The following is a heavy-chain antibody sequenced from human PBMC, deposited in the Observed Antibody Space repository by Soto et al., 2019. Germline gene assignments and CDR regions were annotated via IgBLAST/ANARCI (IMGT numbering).Heavy chain of an antibody. CDR3: ASQLRGMDV. CDR2: IDPSDSYT. J-gene: IGHJ6*02. V-gene: IGHV5-10-1*01. Sequence: GASLKISCKGSGYSFTSYWISWVRQMPGKGLEWMGRIDPSDSYTNYSQSFQGHVTISADKSISTAYLQWSSLKASDTAMYYCASQLRGMDVWGQGTTVTVSS. CDR1: GYSFTSYW. D-gene: IGHD2-21*01.